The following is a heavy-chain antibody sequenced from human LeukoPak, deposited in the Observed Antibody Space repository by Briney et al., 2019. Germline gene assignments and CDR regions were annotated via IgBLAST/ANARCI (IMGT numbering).Heavy chain of an antibody. J-gene: IGHJ4*02. CDR1: GFTFSSYA. Sequence: GGSLRLSCAAAGFTFSSYAGHWVRQAAGKGLGWVAVISYDGSNKYYADSVKGRFTISRDNSENTLYLQMNSLRAEDTAVYYCARDDTMVRGVIIGYFDYWGQGTLVTVSS. V-gene: IGHV3-30-3*01. CDR2: ISYDGSNK. D-gene: IGHD3-10*01. CDR3: ARDDTMVRGVIIGYFDY.